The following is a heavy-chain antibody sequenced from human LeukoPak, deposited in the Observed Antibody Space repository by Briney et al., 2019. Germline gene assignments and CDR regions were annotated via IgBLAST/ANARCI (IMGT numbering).Heavy chain of an antibody. CDR3: ARETARGFDY. CDR2: ISSSSTI. CDR1: GFTFSSYS. D-gene: IGHD6-6*01. J-gene: IGHJ4*02. V-gene: IGHV3-48*01. Sequence: GGALRLSCAASGFTFSSYSMNWVRQAPGKGLEWVSYISSSSTIYYADSVKGRFTISRDNAKNSLYLQMNSLRAEDTAVYYCARETARGFDYWGQATLVTVSS.